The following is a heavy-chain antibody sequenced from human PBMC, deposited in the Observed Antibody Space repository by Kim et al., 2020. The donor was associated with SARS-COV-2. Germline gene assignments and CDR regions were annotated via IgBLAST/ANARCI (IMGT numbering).Heavy chain of an antibody. D-gene: IGHD1-26*01. V-gene: IGHV3-33*01. CDR2: IWYDGSNK. Sequence: GGSLRLSCAASGFTFSSYGMHWVRQAPGKGLEWVAVIWYDGSNKYYADSVKGRFTISRDNSKNTLYLQMNSLRAEDTAVYYCARVLQSSQWELYYYYYGMDVWGQGTTVTVSS. CDR3: ARVLQSSQWELYYYYYGMDV. CDR1: GFTFSSYG. J-gene: IGHJ6*02.